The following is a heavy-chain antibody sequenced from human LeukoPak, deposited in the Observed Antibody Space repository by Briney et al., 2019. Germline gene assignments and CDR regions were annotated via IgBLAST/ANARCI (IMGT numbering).Heavy chain of an antibody. Sequence: PSETLSLTCTVSGGSISSYYWSWIRQTPGKGLEWIGYIYYSGSTNFNPSLKSRVTISVDTSKNQFSLKLSSVTAADTAVYYCALSENWNYGWFDPWGQGTLVTVSS. CDR2: IYYSGST. CDR1: GGSISSYY. J-gene: IGHJ5*02. V-gene: IGHV4-59*12. CDR3: ALSENWNYGWFDP. D-gene: IGHD1-7*01.